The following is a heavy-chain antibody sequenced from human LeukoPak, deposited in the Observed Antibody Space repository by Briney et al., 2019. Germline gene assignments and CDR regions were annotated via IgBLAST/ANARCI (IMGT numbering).Heavy chain of an antibody. V-gene: IGHV3-74*01. J-gene: IGHJ4*02. D-gene: IGHD1-26*01. CDR1: GFPFSNYW. CDR2: VNSVGSST. CDR3: ARGDTGAKAHY. Sequence: PGGSLRHSCAASGFPFSNYWMRWVRQAPGKGLVCVSRVNSVGSSTSYADSVKGRFTISRDNAKNTLYLQMNSLRAEDTAVYYCARGDTGAKAHYWGQGTLVTVSS.